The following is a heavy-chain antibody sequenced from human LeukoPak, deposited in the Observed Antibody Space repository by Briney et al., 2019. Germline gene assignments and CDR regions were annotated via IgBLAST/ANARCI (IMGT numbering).Heavy chain of an antibody. CDR1: GSSISNGFF. CDR3: ARGMGRFCTSSSCYLSFVY. CDR2: IQNGGDS. J-gene: IGHJ4*02. V-gene: IGHV4-38-2*02. Sequence: SETLSLTGKVSGSSISNGFFWAWIRQSPGKGLEWIGSIQNGGDSYYNPSLKRRTTMSVDTSKHQFSLKLTSVPAADTAVFYCARGMGRFCTSSSCYLSFVYWGQGTLVTVSS. D-gene: IGHD2-2*01.